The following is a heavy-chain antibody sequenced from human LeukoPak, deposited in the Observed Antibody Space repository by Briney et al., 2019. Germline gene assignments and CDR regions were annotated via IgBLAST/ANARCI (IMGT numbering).Heavy chain of an antibody. J-gene: IGHJ4*02. CDR3: ATLGLGRFFTGEGGY. V-gene: IGHV3-23*01. CDR2: ISGSSTSI. D-gene: IGHD3-3*01. Sequence: GGSLRLSCAASGFTFSSYAMSWVRQAPGKGLEWVSVISGSSTSISHADSVNGRFTISRDNSKNTLFLQMNSLRAEDTAVYYCATLGLGRFFTGEGGYWGQGTLVTVSS. CDR1: GFTFSSYA.